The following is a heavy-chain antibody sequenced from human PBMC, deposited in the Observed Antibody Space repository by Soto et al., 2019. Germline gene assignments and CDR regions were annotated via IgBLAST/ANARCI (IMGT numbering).Heavy chain of an antibody. D-gene: IGHD2-15*01. Sequence: KPSETLSLTCAVSGGSISSTSWWSWVRQPPGKGLEWIGEIFHSGSTNYNPSLKSRVTISIDKSKNQFSLKLSSVTAADTAVYYCARYCSGGSCYSDWFDHWGQGTLVTVSS. J-gene: IGHJ5*02. CDR1: GGSISSTSW. V-gene: IGHV4-4*02. CDR2: IFHSGST. CDR3: ARYCSGGSCYSDWFDH.